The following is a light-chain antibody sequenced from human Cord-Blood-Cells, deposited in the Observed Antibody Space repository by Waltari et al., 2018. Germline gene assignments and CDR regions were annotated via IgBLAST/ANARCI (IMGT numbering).Light chain of an antibody. V-gene: IGKV4-1*01. CDR1: PSVLYSSNNKNY. CDR2: WAS. J-gene: IGKJ1*01. CDR3: QQYYSTPPT. Sequence: IVMTQSPDSLAVSLGERATTYCQSSPSVLYSSNNKNYLAWYQQKPGQPPKLLIYWASTRESGVPDRFSGSGSGTDFTLTISSLQAEDVAVYYCQQYYSTPPTFGQGTKVEIK.